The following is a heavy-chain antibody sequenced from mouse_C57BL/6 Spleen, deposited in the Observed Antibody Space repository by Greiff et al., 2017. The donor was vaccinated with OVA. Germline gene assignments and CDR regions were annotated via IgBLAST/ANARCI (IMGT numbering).Heavy chain of an antibody. V-gene: IGHV1-39*01. CDR1: GYSFTDYN. J-gene: IGHJ2*01. D-gene: IGHD1-1*01. Sequence: VQLQQSGPELVKPGASVKISCKASGYSFTDYNMNWVKQSNGKSLEWIGVINPNYGTTSYTQKFKGKATLTVDQSSSTAYMQLNSLTSEDSAIDYCTRDFYGSPYIDYWGQGTTLTVSS. CDR3: TRDFYGSPYIDY. CDR2: INPNYGTT.